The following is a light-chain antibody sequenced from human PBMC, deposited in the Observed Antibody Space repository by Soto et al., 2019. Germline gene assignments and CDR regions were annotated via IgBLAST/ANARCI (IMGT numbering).Light chain of an antibody. CDR1: QSVSRY. Sequence: DVPITQSPSSLSALVLARVTITCRASQSVSRYLNWYQHKPGKAPKLLINAASNLRSGVPSRFSGSGSGTDFTLTIDGLQPEDFAVYYCQQSYITPPITFGQGTRLEIK. CDR3: QQSYITPPIT. V-gene: IGKV1-39*01. CDR2: AAS. J-gene: IGKJ5*01.